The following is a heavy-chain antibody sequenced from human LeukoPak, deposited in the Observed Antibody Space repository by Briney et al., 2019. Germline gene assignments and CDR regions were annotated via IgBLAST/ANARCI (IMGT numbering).Heavy chain of an antibody. CDR3: ARTLYDSGGYYSYGAFDV. CDR1: GGSISSSKW. Sequence: SETLSLTCAVSGGSISSSKWWSWVRQPPGKGLEWIGEIYHSGTTNYKPSLKRRVTISVDKSKNQVSLKLSSVTAADTAVYYCARTLYDSGGYYSYGAFDVWGQGTMVTVSS. CDR2: IYHSGTT. J-gene: IGHJ3*01. D-gene: IGHD3-22*01. V-gene: IGHV4-4*02.